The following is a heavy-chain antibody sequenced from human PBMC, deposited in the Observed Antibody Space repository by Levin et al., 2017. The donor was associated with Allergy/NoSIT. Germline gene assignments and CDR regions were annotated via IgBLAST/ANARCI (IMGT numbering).Heavy chain of an antibody. CDR2: LYIDDNT. D-gene: IGHD2-2*01. Sequence: GESLISCAASGFTVSSNHMSWVRQVPGKGLEWVSVLYIDDNTHYADSVKGRFTISRDNYKNTLYLQMNSLRAEDTAVYYCAREIASCCYFEYWGQGTLVTVSS. CDR1: GFTVSSNH. V-gene: IGHV3-53*01. CDR3: AREIASCCYFEY. J-gene: IGHJ4*02.